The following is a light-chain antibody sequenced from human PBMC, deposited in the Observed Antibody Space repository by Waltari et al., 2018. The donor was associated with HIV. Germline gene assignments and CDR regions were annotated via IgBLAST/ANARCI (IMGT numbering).Light chain of an antibody. V-gene: IGKV3-11*01. CDR2: DAS. J-gene: IGKJ1*01. CDR3: QQRSSWPRT. CDR1: QSVSTY. Sequence: EIVLTQSPATLSLSPGERATLSCRASQSVSTYLAWYQQKPGQAPRLLISDASNRATGIPGRFSGSGSGTDFILTISSLEPEDFAVYYCQQRSSWPRTFGQGTKVEIK.